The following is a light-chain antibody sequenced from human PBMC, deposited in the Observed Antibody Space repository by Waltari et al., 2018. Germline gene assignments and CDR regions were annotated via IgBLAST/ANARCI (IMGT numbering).Light chain of an antibody. V-gene: IGKV3-11*01. Sequence: EIVLTQAPATQSLSPGERATLSCRASQSVNRYLAWYQQKPGQAPRLLIYDASNRATGIPARFSGSGSGTDFTLTISSLEPEDFAVYFCQQRSNWPLTFGGGTKVEIK. CDR2: DAS. CDR1: QSVNRY. J-gene: IGKJ4*01. CDR3: QQRSNWPLT.